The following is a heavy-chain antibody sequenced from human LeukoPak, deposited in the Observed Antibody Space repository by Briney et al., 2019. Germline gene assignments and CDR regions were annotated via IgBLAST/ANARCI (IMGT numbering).Heavy chain of an antibody. D-gene: IGHD5-18*01. CDR1: GGSISSSSYY. CDR3: AKGYSYAKGYFDY. Sequence: KSSETLSLTCTVSGGSISSSSYYWGWIRQPPGKGLEWIGSIYYSGSTYYNPSLKSRVTMSVDTSKNQFSLKLSSVTAADTAVYYCAKGYSYAKGYFDYWGQGTLVTVSS. J-gene: IGHJ4*02. CDR2: IYYSGST. V-gene: IGHV4-39*07.